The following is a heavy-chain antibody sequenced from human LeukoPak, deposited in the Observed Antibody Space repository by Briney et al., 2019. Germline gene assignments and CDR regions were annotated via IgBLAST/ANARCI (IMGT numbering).Heavy chain of an antibody. J-gene: IGHJ5*02. CDR2: IIPIFGTA. Sequence: GASVKVSCKASGGTLSSYAISWVRQAPGQGLEWMGGIIPIFGTANYAQKFQGRVTITADESTSTAYMELSSLRSEDTAVYYCARDNFYCGGDCYSGGSWFDPWGQGTLVTISS. D-gene: IGHD2-21*01. CDR3: ARDNFYCGGDCYSGGSWFDP. CDR1: GGTLSSYA. V-gene: IGHV1-69*13.